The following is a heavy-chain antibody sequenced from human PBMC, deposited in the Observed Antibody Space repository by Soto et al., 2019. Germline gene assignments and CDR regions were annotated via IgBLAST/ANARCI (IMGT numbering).Heavy chain of an antibody. CDR2: ISSSSSYT. CDR1: GFTFSDYY. CDR3: ARVIVEGGDFDI. V-gene: IGHV3-11*05. J-gene: IGHJ3*02. Sequence: QVQLVESGGGLVKPGGSLRLSCAASGFTFSDYYMSWIRQAPGKGLEWVSYISSSSSYTNYADSVKGRFTISRDNAKNSLYRQMNSVRADDTAVYYCARVIVEGGDFDIWGQGTMVAVSS. D-gene: IGHD3-22*01.